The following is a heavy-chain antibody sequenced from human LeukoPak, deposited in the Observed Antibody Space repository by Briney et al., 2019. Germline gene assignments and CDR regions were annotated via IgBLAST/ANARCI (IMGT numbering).Heavy chain of an antibody. CDR2: ISKIGTS. D-gene: IGHD6-13*01. Sequence: PTETLSLTCSVSGGSISSGDYYGNWIRQHPGKGLEWIGYISKIGTSYYNPSLESRITISVDASKTQFSLKLSSVTAADTAVYYCARVVSNSWYNDYWGQGTLVTVSS. J-gene: IGHJ4*02. CDR3: ARVVSNSWYNDY. CDR1: GGSISSGDYY. V-gene: IGHV4-31*03.